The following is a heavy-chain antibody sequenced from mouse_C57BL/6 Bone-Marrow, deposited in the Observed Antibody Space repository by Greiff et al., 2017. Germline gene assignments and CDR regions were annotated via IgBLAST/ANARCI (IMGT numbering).Heavy chain of an antibody. CDR3: ARSNWAFDY. D-gene: IGHD4-1*01. V-gene: IGHV1-69*01. CDR1: GYTFTSYW. J-gene: IGHJ2*01. Sequence: QVQLKQPGAELVMPGASVKLSCKASGYTFTSYWMHWVKQRPGQGLEWIGEIDPSGSYTNYNQKFKGKSTLTVDKSSNTAYMQLSSLTSEDSAVYYCARSNWAFDYWGQGTTLTVSS. CDR2: IDPSGSYT.